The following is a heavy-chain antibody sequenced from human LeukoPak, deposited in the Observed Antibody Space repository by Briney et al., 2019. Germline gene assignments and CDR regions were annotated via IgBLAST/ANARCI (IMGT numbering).Heavy chain of an antibody. CDR2: INWNGGST. Sequence: PGGSLRLSCAGSGFTFSSYSMNWVRQAPGKGLEWVPGINWNGGSTSYADSVKGRFTISRDNAKNSLYLQMNSLRAEDTALYHCATYKFYRNSGSLYFDYWGQGALVTVSS. J-gene: IGHJ4*02. CDR1: GFTFSSYS. V-gene: IGHV3-20*01. CDR3: ATYKFYRNSGSLYFDY. D-gene: IGHD2/OR15-2a*01.